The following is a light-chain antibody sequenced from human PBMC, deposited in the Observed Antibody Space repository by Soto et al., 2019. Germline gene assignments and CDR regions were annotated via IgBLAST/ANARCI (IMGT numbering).Light chain of an antibody. CDR2: EVS. J-gene: IGLJ3*02. CDR3: NSYTTSTTWVGV. CDR1: SSDVGVSNF. V-gene: IGLV2-14*01. Sequence: QSALTQPASVSGSPGQSITISCTGTSSDVGVSNFVSWYQQYPGKAPKLIIYEVSNRPSGVSTRFSGSKSGNTASLTISGLQAEDEADYYCNSYTTSTTWVGVFGGGTKVTVL.